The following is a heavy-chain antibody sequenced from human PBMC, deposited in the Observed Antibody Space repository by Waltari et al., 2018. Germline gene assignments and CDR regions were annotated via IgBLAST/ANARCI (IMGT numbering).Heavy chain of an antibody. V-gene: IGHV4-39*07. J-gene: IGHJ3*02. CDR1: GGSISSSRYY. CDR2: IYYSGST. CDR3: ASSYDFWSGYSRGYAFDI. Sequence: QLQLQESGPGLVKPSETLSLTCTVSGGSISSSRYYWGWIRQHPGKGLEWIGSIYYSGSTYYNPSLKSRVTISVDTSKNQFSLKLSSVTAADTAVYYCASSYDFWSGYSRGYAFDIWGQGTMVTVSS. D-gene: IGHD3-3*01.